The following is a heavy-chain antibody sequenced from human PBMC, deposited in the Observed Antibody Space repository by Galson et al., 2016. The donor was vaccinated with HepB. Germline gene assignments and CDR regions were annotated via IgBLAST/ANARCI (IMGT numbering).Heavy chain of an antibody. D-gene: IGHD3-10*01. J-gene: IGHJ4*02. CDR3: ARGPPYGEFDY. CDR2: INSDGSST. V-gene: IGHV3-74*01. CDR1: GFTFSSYW. Sequence: SLRLSCAASGFTFSSYWMHWVRQAPGKGLVWVSRINSDGSSTTYAGSAKGRFTISRDNAKNTLYLQMNGLKAEDTAVYYCARGPPYGEFDYWGQGTLVTVSS.